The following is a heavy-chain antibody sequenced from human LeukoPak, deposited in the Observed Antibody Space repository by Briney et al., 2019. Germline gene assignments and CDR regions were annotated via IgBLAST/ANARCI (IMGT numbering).Heavy chain of an antibody. CDR3: ARVRKIKDRPGAFDI. V-gene: IGHV1-2*02. CDR2: INLNSGGT. CDR1: GYTFTGYY. Sequence: ASVKVSCKASGYTFTGYYMHWVRQAPGQGLEWMGWINLNSGGTNYAQKFQGRVTMTRDTSISTAYMELSRLRSDDTAVYYCARVRKIKDRPGAFDIWGQGTMVTVSS. J-gene: IGHJ3*02. D-gene: IGHD3-16*01.